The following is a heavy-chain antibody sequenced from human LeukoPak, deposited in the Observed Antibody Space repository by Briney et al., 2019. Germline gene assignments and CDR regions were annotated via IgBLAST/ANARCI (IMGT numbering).Heavy chain of an antibody. Sequence: GGSLRLSCAASGFTFSSYSMTWARQAPGKGLEWVSAISGSGGSTYYADSVKGRFTISRDNSKNTLYLQMNSLRAEDTAVYYCAKPLSDNYYDSSGYPDYWGQGTLVTVSS. CDR1: GFTFSSYS. J-gene: IGHJ4*02. CDR3: AKPLSDNYYDSSGYPDY. V-gene: IGHV3-23*01. D-gene: IGHD3-22*01. CDR2: ISGSGGST.